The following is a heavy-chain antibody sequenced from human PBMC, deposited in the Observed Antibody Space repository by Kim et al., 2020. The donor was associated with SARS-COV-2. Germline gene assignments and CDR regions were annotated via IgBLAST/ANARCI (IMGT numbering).Heavy chain of an antibody. V-gene: IGHV3-30*01. CDR3: AREYYDFWSGYRNLYFDL. D-gene: IGHD3-3*01. J-gene: IGHJ2*01. Sequence: KGRFTISRDNSKNTLYLQMNSLRAEDTAVYYCAREYYDFWSGYRNLYFDLWGRGTLVTVSS.